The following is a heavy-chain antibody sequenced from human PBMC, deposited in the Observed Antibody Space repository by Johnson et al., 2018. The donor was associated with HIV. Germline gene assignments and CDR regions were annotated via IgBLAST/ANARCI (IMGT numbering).Heavy chain of an antibody. D-gene: IGHD2-8*02. CDR1: GFTFSSYD. J-gene: IGHJ3*02. CDR2: IGTAGDT. Sequence: VQLVESGGGLVQPGGSLRLSCAASGFTFSSYDMHWVRQATGKGLEWVSTIGTAGDTYYAGSVKGRFTISRENANNSLYLQMNSLRAGDTAVYYCARTGVLGAFDIWGQGTMVTVSS. CDR3: ARTGVLGAFDI. V-gene: IGHV3-13*01.